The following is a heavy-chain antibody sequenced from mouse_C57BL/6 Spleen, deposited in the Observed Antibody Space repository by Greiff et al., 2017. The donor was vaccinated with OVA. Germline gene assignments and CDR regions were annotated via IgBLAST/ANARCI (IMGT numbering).Heavy chain of an antibody. V-gene: IGHV6-3*01. Sequence: EVMLVESGGGLVQPGGSMKLSCVASGFTFSNYWMNWVRQSPEKGLEWVAQIRLKSDNYATHYAESVKGRFTISRDDSKSSVYLQMNNLRAEDTGIYYCTGLYDYDEDAMDYWGQGTSVTVSS. D-gene: IGHD2-4*01. J-gene: IGHJ4*01. CDR3: TGLYDYDEDAMDY. CDR1: GFTFSNYW. CDR2: IRLKSDNYAT.